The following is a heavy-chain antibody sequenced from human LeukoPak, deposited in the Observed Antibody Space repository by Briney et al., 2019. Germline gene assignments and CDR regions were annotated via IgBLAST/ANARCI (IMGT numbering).Heavy chain of an antibody. D-gene: IGHD3-22*01. V-gene: IGHV3-48*02. CDR2: ISSSSTI. J-gene: IGHJ6*02. Sequence: GGSLRLSCAASGFTFSSYSMNWVRQAPGKGLEWVSCISSSSTIYYADSVKGRFTIYRDNAKNSLFLQMNSLRDEDTAVYYCARARPDSSGYYYELYHYYGTDVWGQGTTVTVSS. CDR3: ARARPDSSGYYYELYHYYGTDV. CDR1: GFTFSSYS.